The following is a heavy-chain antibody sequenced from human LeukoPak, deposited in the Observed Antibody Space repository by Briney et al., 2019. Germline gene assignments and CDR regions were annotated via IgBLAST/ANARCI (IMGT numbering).Heavy chain of an antibody. CDR1: GFTLSSYS. V-gene: IGHV3-48*02. CDR2: IRSVSNTI. J-gene: IGHJ5*02. Sequence: PGGSLRLSCAASGFTLSSYSMNWVRQAPGKGLEWISYIRSVSNTIYYADSVRGRFTISRDNAKNLLYLQMNSLRDEDTAVYYCARDGYNSGWGPQWFDPWGREPWSPSPQ. D-gene: IGHD6-19*01. CDR3: ARDGYNSGWGPQWFDP.